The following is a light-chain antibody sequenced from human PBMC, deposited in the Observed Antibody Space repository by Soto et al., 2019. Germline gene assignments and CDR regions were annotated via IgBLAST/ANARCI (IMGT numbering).Light chain of an antibody. Sequence: QSALTQPPSASGSPGQSVTISCTGTSSDVGGYNYVSRYQQHPGKAPKVMIYEVSKRPSGVPDRFSGSKSGNTASLTVSGLQAEDEADYYCSSYAGSNSVFGGGTKLTVL. J-gene: IGLJ3*02. CDR3: SSYAGSNSV. CDR1: SSDVGGYNY. CDR2: EVS. V-gene: IGLV2-8*01.